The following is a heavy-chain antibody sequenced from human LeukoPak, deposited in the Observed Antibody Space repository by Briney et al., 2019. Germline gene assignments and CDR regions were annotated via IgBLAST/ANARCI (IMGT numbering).Heavy chain of an antibody. D-gene: IGHD2-15*01. V-gene: IGHV4-38-2*02. J-gene: IGHJ5*02. Sequence: SETLSLTCTVSGYSISSGYYWGWIRQPPGKGLEWIGSIYHSGSTYHNPSLKSRVTISADTSKNQFSLKLSSVTAADTAVYYCARHIVVVVAATSSWFDPWGQGTLVTVSS. CDR1: GYSISSGYY. CDR2: IYHSGST. CDR3: ARHIVVVVAATSSWFDP.